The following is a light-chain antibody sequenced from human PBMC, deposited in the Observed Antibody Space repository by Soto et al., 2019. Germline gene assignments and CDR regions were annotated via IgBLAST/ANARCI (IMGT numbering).Light chain of an antibody. J-gene: IGKJ1*01. CDR3: QQRLNWPPN. Sequence: ELTQSPVTLSLSTGERDTLSCRATQSVTNYIAWYQQRPGQAPRLLIYDASNRASGVPAKFSGSGSGTDFTLTISDLEPADFGLYYCQQRLNWPPNFGQGTKVDIK. V-gene: IGKV3-11*01. CDR2: DAS. CDR1: QSVTNY.